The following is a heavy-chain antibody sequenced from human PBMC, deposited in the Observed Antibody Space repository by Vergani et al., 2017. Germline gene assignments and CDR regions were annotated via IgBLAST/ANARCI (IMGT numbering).Heavy chain of an antibody. V-gene: IGHV4-38-2*01. Sequence: QVQLQESGPGLVKPSETLSLTCAVSGYSISSGYYWGWIRQPPGKGLEWIGSIYHSGSTYYNPSLKSRVTISVDTSKNQFSLKLSPGTAADTAVYYCARRRGMGAAADIGFDYWGQGTLVTVSS. J-gene: IGHJ4*02. CDR3: ARRRGMGAAADIGFDY. D-gene: IGHD6-13*01. CDR1: GYSISSGYY. CDR2: IYHSGST.